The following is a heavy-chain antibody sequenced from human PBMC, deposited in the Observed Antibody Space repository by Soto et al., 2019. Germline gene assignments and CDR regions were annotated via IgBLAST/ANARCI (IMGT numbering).Heavy chain of an antibody. D-gene: IGHD5-18*01. J-gene: IGHJ4*02. Sequence: GGSLRLSCTASGFTFSDYYLTWIRQAPGKGLEWVSYISSSGSTIYYADAVKGRFTISGDNAKNSLYLQMNSLRAEDTAVHYCARGSTYGGFDYWGQGTLVTVSS. CDR2: ISSSGSTI. V-gene: IGHV3-11*01. CDR3: ARGSTYGGFDY. CDR1: GFTFSDYY.